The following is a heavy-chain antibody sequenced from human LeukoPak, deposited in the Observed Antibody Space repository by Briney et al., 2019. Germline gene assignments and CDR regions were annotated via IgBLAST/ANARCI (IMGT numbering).Heavy chain of an antibody. CDR1: GFTFDDYA. J-gene: IGHJ6*02. CDR2: ISWDSGSI. Sequence: GGSLGLSCAASGFTFDDYAMHWVRQAPGKGLEWVSGISWDSGSIGYADSVKGRFTISRDNAKNSLYLQMNSLRAEDTALYYCAKDIGHIVVVPAAIPYYYGMDVWGQGTTVTVSS. V-gene: IGHV3-9*01. D-gene: IGHD2-2*01. CDR3: AKDIGHIVVVPAAIPYYYGMDV.